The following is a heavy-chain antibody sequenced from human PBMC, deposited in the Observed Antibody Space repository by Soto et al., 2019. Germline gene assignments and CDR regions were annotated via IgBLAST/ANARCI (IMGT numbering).Heavy chain of an antibody. D-gene: IGHD1-26*01. V-gene: IGHV4-59*12. J-gene: IGHJ4*02. CDR3: VRVGVGIGNRFDS. CDR1: NGSISGFY. CDR2: IHYSGRT. Sequence: SETLSLTCSVSNGSISGFYWTWIRQPPGKILEWIGYIHYSGRTDYNPSLTSRATMSVDTSKNQFSLNLKSITAADTAVYYCVRVGVGIGNRFDSWGRGTLVTVSS.